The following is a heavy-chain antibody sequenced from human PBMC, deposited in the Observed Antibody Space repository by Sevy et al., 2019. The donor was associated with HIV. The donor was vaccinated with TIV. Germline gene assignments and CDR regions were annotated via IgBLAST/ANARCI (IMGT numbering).Heavy chain of an antibody. CDR1: GASITTYY. CDR2: MHSGGNT. V-gene: IGHV4-4*07. CDR3: ARDTGKNY. J-gene: IGHJ4*02. D-gene: IGHD2-8*02. Sequence: SETLSLTCTVSGASITTYYWCWFRQPAGKGLEWIGRMHSGGNTNSNPSLQGRVTMSLDTSKNQFSLTLDFVTAADAAVYYCARDTGKNYWGQGILVTVSS.